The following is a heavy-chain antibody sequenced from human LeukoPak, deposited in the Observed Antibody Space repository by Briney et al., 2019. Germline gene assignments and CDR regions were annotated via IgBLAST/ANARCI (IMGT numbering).Heavy chain of an antibody. D-gene: IGHD3-9*01. Sequence: DPSETLSLTCTVSGGSISSYYWSWIRQPAGKGLEWIGRIYTSGSTNYNPSLKSRVTMSVDTSKNQFSLKLSSVTAADTAVYYCARRVAHLDIHYAFDIWGQGTMVTVSS. CDR2: IYTSGST. J-gene: IGHJ3*02. CDR3: ARRVAHLDIHYAFDI. V-gene: IGHV4-4*07. CDR1: GGSISSYY.